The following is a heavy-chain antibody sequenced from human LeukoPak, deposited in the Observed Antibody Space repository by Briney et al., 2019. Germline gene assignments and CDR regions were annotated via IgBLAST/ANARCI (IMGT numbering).Heavy chain of an antibody. D-gene: IGHD3-22*01. J-gene: IGHJ4*02. CDR3: ARHVIDTSGYYLDYFDN. V-gene: IGHV4-34*01. Sequence: PSETLSLTCAVYGGSFSGYYWSWIRQPPGKGLEWIGEINHSGSTNYNPSLKSRVTISVDTSKKQFSLKLSSVSAADTAVYYCARHVIDTSGYYLDYFDNWGQGTLVTVSS. CDR2: INHSGST. CDR1: GGSFSGYY.